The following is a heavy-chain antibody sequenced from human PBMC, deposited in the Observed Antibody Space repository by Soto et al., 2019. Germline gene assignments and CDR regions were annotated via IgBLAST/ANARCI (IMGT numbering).Heavy chain of an antibody. Sequence: GWSLRLSCASSVFSFSDNYMSWIRQAPGKALECVSYISGSGNSIYYADSVKGRFTISRDNAKNSLNLQMNSLRVEDTAVYYCTRDRYSSSWHVDHWGQGTLVTVSS. J-gene: IGHJ4*02. V-gene: IGHV3-11*01. CDR1: VFSFSDNY. CDR3: TRDRYSSSWHVDH. CDR2: ISGSGNSI. D-gene: IGHD6-13*01.